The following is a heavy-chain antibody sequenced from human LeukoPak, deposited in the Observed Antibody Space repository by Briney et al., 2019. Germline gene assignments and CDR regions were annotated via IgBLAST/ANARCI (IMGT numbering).Heavy chain of an antibody. Sequence: PGGSLRLSCAASGFTVSSNYMSWVRPAPGKGLEWVSVIYSGGSTYYADSVKGRFTISRDNSKKTLYLQMNSLRAEDTAVYYCARAHPYDPVAFDIWGQGTMVTVSS. V-gene: IGHV3-53*01. J-gene: IGHJ3*02. CDR1: GFTVSSNY. CDR2: IYSGGST. CDR3: ARAHPYDPVAFDI. D-gene: IGHD2-21*01.